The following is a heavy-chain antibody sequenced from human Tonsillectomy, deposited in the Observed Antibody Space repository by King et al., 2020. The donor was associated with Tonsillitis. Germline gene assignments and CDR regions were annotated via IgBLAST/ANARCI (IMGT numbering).Heavy chain of an antibody. D-gene: IGHD4-17*01. CDR1: GFTFSSYI. CDR2: ISGGRTYI. J-gene: IGHJ5*02. CDR3: ARKGDSGDSGLGWSWFDP. V-gene: IGHV3-21*01. Sequence: VQLVESGGGLVKPGGSLRLSCAASGFTFSSYIMNWVRQAPGKGLEWVSSISGGRTYIYYADSVKGRFTISRDNTKNSLYLQMNSLRAEDTAVYYCARKGDSGDSGLGWSWFDPWGQGTLVTVSS.